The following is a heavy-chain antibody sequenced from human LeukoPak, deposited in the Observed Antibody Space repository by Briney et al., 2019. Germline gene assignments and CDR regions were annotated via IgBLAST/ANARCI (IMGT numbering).Heavy chain of an antibody. CDR2: IYYSGST. V-gene: IGHV4-59*12. CDR3: ARDSGTTGEVKFDP. J-gene: IGHJ5*02. Sequence: PSETLSLTCTVSGGSISSYYWSWIRQPPGKGLEWIGYIYYSGSTNYKPSLKSRVTMSVDTSKNQFSLKLNSVTAADTAVHYCARDSGTTGEVKFDPWGQGTLVTVSS. CDR1: GGSISSYY. D-gene: IGHD3-10*01.